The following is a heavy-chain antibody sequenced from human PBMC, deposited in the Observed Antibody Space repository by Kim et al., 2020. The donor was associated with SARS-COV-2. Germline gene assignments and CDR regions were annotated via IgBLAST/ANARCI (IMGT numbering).Heavy chain of an antibody. J-gene: IGHJ4*02. CDR1: GFTFNNYP. CDR3: AKVTREQWLVIY. D-gene: IGHD6-19*01. CDR2: IYTHGGTA. V-gene: IGHV3-23*03. Sequence: GGSLRLSCAASGFTFNNYPMTWVRQAPGKGLEWVSLIYTHGGTAHYGDSVKGRFTVSRDNFNNMLYLQMNNLRAEDTAVYYCAKVTREQWLVIYWGQGTLVTVSS.